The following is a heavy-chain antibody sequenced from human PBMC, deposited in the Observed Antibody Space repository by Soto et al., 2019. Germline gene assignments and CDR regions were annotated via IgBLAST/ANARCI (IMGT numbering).Heavy chain of an antibody. Sequence: ASVKVSCKASGGTFGSYAISWVRQAPGQGLEWMGGIIPIFGTANYAQKFQGRVTITADESTSTAYMELSSLRSEDTAVYYCARATANIDLGYCSGGSCYAYYYYGMDVWGQGTTVTVSS. CDR2: IIPIFGTA. D-gene: IGHD2-15*01. J-gene: IGHJ6*02. CDR1: GGTFGSYA. CDR3: ARATANIDLGYCSGGSCYAYYYYGMDV. V-gene: IGHV1-69*13.